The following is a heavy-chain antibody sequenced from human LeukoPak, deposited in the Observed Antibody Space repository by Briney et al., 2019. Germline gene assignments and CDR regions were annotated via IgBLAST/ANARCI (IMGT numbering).Heavy chain of an antibody. V-gene: IGHV4-39*07. CDR3: ARSSGYYIHFDY. CDR1: GDSLSSNIYY. J-gene: IGHJ4*02. CDR2: IDYSGTT. D-gene: IGHD3-22*01. Sequence: SETLSLTCSVSGDSLSSNIYYWGCLRQPPGKGLEWIGSIDYSGTTYYNSSLKSRVTMSVDTSKNQFSLKLNSLTAADTAVYYCARSSGYYIHFDYWGQGTLVTVSS.